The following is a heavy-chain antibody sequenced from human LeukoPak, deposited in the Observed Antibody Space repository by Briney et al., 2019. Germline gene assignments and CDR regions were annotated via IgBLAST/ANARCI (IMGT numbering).Heavy chain of an antibody. CDR3: ARHISDDFWSGHDY. CDR2: IYHSGST. J-gene: IGHJ4*02. D-gene: IGHD3-3*01. CDR1: GYSISSGYY. Sequence: PSETLSLTCAVSGYSISSGYYWGWIRQPPGKGLEWIGSIYHSGSTYYNPSLKSRVTISVDTSKNQFSLKLSSVTAADTAVYYCARHISDDFWSGHDYWGQGTLVTVSS. V-gene: IGHV4-38-2*01.